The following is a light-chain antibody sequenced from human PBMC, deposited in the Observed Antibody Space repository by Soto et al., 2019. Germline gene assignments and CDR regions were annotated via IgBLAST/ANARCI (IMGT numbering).Light chain of an antibody. Sequence: QSALTQPASVSGSPGQSSTISCTGTSSDVGGYNSGSWFQQHPRNAPKLSIYEVSHRPSGVSIRFSGSKSGNTASLTISGLQDEDEADYYCNSYRHSTTLVFGTGTQLTVL. CDR1: SSDVGGYNS. J-gene: IGLJ1*01. CDR3: NSYRHSTTLV. CDR2: EVS. V-gene: IGLV2-14*01.